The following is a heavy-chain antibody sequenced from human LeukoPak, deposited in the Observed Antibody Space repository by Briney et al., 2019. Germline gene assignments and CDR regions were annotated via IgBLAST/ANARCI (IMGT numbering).Heavy chain of an antibody. D-gene: IGHD1-7*01. V-gene: IGHV4-4*07. CDR1: GGSISNSY. Sequence: SETLSLTCTVSGGSISNSYWSWIRQPAGKGLEWIGRIYTTGSTNYNPSLKSRGTLSIDTSKNQFSLKLASVTAADTAVYYCARAYSENYPNWFDPWGQGTLVTVPP. CDR2: IYTTGST. CDR3: ARAYSENYPNWFDP. J-gene: IGHJ5*02.